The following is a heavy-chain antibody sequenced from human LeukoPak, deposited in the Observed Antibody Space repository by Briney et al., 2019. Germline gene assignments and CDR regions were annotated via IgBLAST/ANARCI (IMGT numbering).Heavy chain of an antibody. CDR3: ARIGYSSSCFDY. J-gene: IGHJ4*02. Sequence: PGGSLRLSCAASGFSFTNYWMSWVRQVPGKGLEWVANIKQDGSVKYYVDSVKGRFTISRDNAKSSVYLQINSLRVEDTAVYYCARIGYSSSCFDYWGQGTLVTVSS. D-gene: IGHD6-13*01. CDR1: GFSFTNYW. V-gene: IGHV3-7*03. CDR2: IKQDGSVK.